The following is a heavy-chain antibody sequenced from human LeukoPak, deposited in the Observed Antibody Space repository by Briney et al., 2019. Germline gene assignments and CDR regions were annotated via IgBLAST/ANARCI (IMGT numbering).Heavy chain of an antibody. J-gene: IGHJ4*02. D-gene: IGHD3-16*02. CDR3: ARAVGSGYDPYDYVWGSYRKKSPYYFDY. CDR1: GFTFSSYE. CDR2: ISSSGSTI. Sequence: GGSLRLSCAASGFTFSSYEMNWVRQAPGKGLEWVSYISSSGSTIYYADSVKGRFSISRDNAKNSLYLQMNSLRAEDTAVYYCARAVGSGYDPYDYVWGSYRKKSPYYFDYWGQGTLVTVSS. V-gene: IGHV3-48*03.